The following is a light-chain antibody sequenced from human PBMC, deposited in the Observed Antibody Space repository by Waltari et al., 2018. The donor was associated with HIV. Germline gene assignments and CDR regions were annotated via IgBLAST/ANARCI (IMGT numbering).Light chain of an antibody. CDR1: QSFSSSY. J-gene: IGKJ2*03. CDR3: QQYGSSPRS. V-gene: IGKV3-20*01. CDR2: GAT. Sequence: EIVLTQSPATLPLSTGERPTLSCRSSQSFSSSYLAWYQQKPGQAPRLLIYGATSRATGIPDRFSGSGSGTDFTLTISRLGPEDFAVYYCQQYGSSPRSFGQGTKLEIK.